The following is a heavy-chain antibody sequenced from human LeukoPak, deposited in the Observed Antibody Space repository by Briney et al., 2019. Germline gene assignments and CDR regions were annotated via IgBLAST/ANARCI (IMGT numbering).Heavy chain of an antibody. CDR1: GGSISSSNW. V-gene: IGHV4-4*02. J-gene: IGHJ5*02. CDR3: ARAPRGYNWFDP. CDR2: TYHGGST. D-gene: IGHD5-12*01. Sequence: SETLSLTCAVSGGSISSSNWWSWVRQPPGKGLEWIGETYHGGSTNYNPSLKSRVTISVDKSKNQFSLKLSSVTAADTAVYYCARAPRGYNWFDPWGQGTLVTVSS.